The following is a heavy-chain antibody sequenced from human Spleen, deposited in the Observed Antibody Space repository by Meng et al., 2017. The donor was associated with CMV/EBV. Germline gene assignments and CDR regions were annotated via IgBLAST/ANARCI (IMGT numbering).Heavy chain of an antibody. J-gene: IGHJ3*02. CDR2: ISAYNGNT. CDR3: ARGVPSSYYDSSGYWCAFDI. D-gene: IGHD3-22*01. V-gene: IGHV1-18*01. Sequence: ASVKVSCKASGYTFTSYGISWVRQAPGQGLEWMGWISAYNGNTNYAQKLQGRVTMTTDTSTSTAYMELRSLRSDDTAVYYCARGVPSSYYDSSGYWCAFDIWGQGTMVTVS. CDR1: GYTFTSYG.